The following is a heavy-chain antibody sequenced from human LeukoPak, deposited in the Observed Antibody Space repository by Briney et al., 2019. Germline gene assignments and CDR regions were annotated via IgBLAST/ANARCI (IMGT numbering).Heavy chain of an antibody. CDR1: GGSFSGCY. CDR2: INHSGST. J-gene: IGHJ4*02. V-gene: IGHV4-34*01. Sequence: PSETLSLTCAVYGGSFSGCYWSWIRQPPGKGLEWIGEINHSGSTNYNPSLKSRVTISLDTSKNQFSLKLSFVTAADTAVYYCARFWSGVDYLDYWGEGTLVTVSS. CDR3: ARFWSGVDYLDY. D-gene: IGHD2-8*01.